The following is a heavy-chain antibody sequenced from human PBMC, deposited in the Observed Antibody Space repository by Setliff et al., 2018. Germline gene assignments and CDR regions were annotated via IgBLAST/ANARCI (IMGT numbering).Heavy chain of an antibody. CDR1: GFTFSRYW. J-gene: IGHJ4*02. CDR2: LNEDGSIT. D-gene: IGHD3-3*01. Sequence: VGSLSLSCADSGFTFSRYWMHWVRQAPGKGLVWVSRLNEDGSITSYADSVKGRFTISRDNAKNTLYLQMNSLRAEDTGVYYCARDLSGRSDSWGQGTLVTVSS. V-gene: IGHV3-74*03. CDR3: ARDLSGRSDS.